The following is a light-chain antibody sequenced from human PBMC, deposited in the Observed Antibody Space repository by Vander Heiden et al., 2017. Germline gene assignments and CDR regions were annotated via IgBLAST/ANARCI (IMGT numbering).Light chain of an antibody. CDR2: RDS. CDR3: QVWDSTNWV. Sequence: SYELTQPLSVSVALGQKARITCGGNNIGGKNVHWYQQKPGQAPVVVIYRDSNRPSGIPERFSGSNSGNTATLTISGAQAGDEAEYYCQVWDSTNWVFGGGTRLTVL. CDR1: NIGGKN. V-gene: IGLV3-9*01. J-gene: IGLJ3*02.